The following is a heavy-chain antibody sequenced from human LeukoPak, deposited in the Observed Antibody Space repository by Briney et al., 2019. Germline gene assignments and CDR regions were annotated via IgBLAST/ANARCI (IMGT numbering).Heavy chain of an antibody. Sequence: SETLSLTCAVSGYSISTTNWWGWIRQPPGKGLEWIGRIYTSGSTNYNPSLKSRVTISVDTSKNQFSLKLSSVTAADTAVYYCASTSGWYLDGGYFDYWGQGTLVTVSS. CDR1: GYSISTTNW. CDR3: ASTSGWYLDGGYFDY. CDR2: IYTSGST. V-gene: IGHV4-38-2*01. D-gene: IGHD6-19*01. J-gene: IGHJ4*02.